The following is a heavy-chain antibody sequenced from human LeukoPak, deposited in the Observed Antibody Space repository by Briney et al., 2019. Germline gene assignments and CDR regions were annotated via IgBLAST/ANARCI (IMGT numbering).Heavy chain of an antibody. CDR1: GFTFSSYG. J-gene: IGHJ4*02. V-gene: IGHV3-30*02. D-gene: IGHD5-24*01. Sequence: SGGSLRLSCAASGFTFSSYGMHWVRQAPGKGLEWVAFIRYDGSNKYYADSVKGRFTISRDNSKNTLYLQMNSLRAEDTAVYYCASVEMATFDYWGQGTLVTVSS. CDR2: IRYDGSNK. CDR3: ASVEMATFDY.